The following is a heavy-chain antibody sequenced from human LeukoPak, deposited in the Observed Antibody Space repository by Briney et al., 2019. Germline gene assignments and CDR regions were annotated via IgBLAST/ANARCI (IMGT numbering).Heavy chain of an antibody. CDR2: ISGSGGST. V-gene: IGHV3-23*01. Sequence: PGGSLRLSCAASGFTFSSYAMSWVRQAPGKGLERVSAISGSGGSTYYADSVKGRFTISRDNSKNTLYLQMNSLRAEDTAVYYCAKAHSSSWYAEGYYFDYWGQGTLVTVSS. CDR1: GFTFSSYA. J-gene: IGHJ4*02. CDR3: AKAHSSSWYAEGYYFDY. D-gene: IGHD6-13*01.